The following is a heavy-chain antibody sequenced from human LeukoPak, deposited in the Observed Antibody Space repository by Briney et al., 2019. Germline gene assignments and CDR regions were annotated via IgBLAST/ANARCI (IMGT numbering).Heavy chain of an antibody. CDR1: GYSFSTYR. CDR2: IDPSDLYT. D-gene: IGHD6-13*01. CDR3: ASSIAAAGIGQNTFDI. J-gene: IGHJ3*02. Sequence: GESLKISCKGSGYSFSTYRISWVRQMPGKGLEWMGKIDPSDLYTDYSPSFQGHVTISADTSINTAFLEWSSLKTSDTAIYYCASSIAAAGIGQNTFDIWRQGTVVAVSS. V-gene: IGHV5-10-1*01.